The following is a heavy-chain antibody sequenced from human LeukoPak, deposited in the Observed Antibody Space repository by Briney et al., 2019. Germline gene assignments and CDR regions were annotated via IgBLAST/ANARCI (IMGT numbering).Heavy chain of an antibody. Sequence: PSETLSLTCAVYGGSFSGFYWSWIRQPPGKGLEWIGEINHSGSTNYNPSLKSRVTISVDTSKNQFSLKLSSVTAADTAVYYCARGSYSYGYRTYYFDYGGQGTLVTVSS. D-gene: IGHD5-18*01. J-gene: IGHJ4*02. CDR1: GGSFSGFY. CDR3: ARGSYSYGYRTYYFDY. V-gene: IGHV4-34*01. CDR2: INHSGST.